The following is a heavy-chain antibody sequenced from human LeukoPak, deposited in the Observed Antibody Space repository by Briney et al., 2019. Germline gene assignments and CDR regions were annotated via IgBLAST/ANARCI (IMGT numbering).Heavy chain of an antibody. CDR2: ISYDGSNK. CDR3: AKGGAVEMATITGIDY. V-gene: IGHV3-30*18. Sequence: PGRSLRLSCAASGFTFSSYGMHWVRQAPGKGLEWVAVISYDGSNKYYADSVKGRFTISRDNSENTLYLQMNSLRAEDTAVYYCAKGGAVEMATITGIDYWGQGTLVTVSS. D-gene: IGHD5-24*01. CDR1: GFTFSSYG. J-gene: IGHJ4*02.